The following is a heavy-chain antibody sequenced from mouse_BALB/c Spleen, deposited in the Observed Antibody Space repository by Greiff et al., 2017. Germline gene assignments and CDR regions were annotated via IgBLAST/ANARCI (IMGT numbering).Heavy chain of an antibody. CDR2: ISCYNGAT. D-gene: IGHD1-1*01. V-gene: IGHV1S34*01. J-gene: IGHJ3*01. CDR3: ARSHYGSSSWFAY. Sequence: LEKPGASVKISCKASGYSFTGYYMHWVKQSHGKSLEWIGYISCYNGATSYNQKFKGKATFTVDTSSSTAYMQFNSLTSEDSAVYYCARSHYGSSSWFAYWGQGTLVTVSA. CDR1: GYSFTGYY.